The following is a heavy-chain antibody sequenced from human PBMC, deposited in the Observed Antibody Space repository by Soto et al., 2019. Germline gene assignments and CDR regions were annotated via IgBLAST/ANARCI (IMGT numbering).Heavy chain of an antibody. J-gene: IGHJ2*01. CDR2: IYYSGST. V-gene: IGHV4-59*01. CDR1: GGSISSYY. Sequence: SETLSLTCTVSGGSISSYYWSWIRQPPGKGLERIGYIYYSGSTNYNPSLKSRVTISVDTSKNQFYLKLSSVTAADTAVYYCARDLDYYGSSGRRIWYFDLWGRGTLVTVSS. CDR3: ARDLDYYGSSGRRIWYFDL. D-gene: IGHD3-22*01.